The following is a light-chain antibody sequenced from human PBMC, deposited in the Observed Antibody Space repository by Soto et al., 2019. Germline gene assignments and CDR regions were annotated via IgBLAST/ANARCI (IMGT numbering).Light chain of an antibody. Sequence: QSALTQPASVSGSPGQSITISCTGTSSDIGSHNFVSWHQQHPGKAPKFIIYGVSNRPSGVSNRFSGSKSGNTASLPISGLQADDEADYYCSSYTSTYIWVFGGGTKVTVL. J-gene: IGLJ3*02. CDR2: GVS. V-gene: IGLV2-14*01. CDR1: SSDIGSHNF. CDR3: SSYTSTYIWV.